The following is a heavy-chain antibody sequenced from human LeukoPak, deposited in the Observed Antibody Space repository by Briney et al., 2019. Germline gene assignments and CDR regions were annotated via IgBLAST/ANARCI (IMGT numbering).Heavy chain of an antibody. V-gene: IGHV3-23*01. CDR1: GFTFNEYP. D-gene: IGHD1-1*01. J-gene: IGHJ4*02. CDR3: GRDWKLDY. Sequence: GGSLRLSCAASGFTFNEYPMSWVRQAPGKGLEWVSAISDDGGDRKYAVSVKGGFTISRDNSKNTLYLHMNSLRAEDTAIYYCGRDWKLDYWGQGTRVTVSS. CDR2: ISDDGGDR.